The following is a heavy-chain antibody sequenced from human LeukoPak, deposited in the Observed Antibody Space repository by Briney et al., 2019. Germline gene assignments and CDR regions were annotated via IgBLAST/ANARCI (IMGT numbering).Heavy chain of an antibody. CDR2: IIPILGIA. CDR1: GGTFSSYT. D-gene: IGHD6-19*01. J-gene: IGHJ6*02. V-gene: IGHV1-69*02. Sequence: SVKVSCKASGGTFSSYTISWVRQAPGQGLEWMGRIIPILGIANYAQKFQGRVTITTDKSTSTAYMELSSLRSEDTAVYYCARTYSSGSANYYYYYGMDVWGQGTTVTVSS. CDR3: ARTYSSGSANYYYYYGMDV.